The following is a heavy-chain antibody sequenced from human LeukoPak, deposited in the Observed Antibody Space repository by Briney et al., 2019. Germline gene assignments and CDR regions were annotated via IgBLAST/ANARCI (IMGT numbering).Heavy chain of an antibody. Sequence: GGSRRLSCAASGFTFSSYWMSWVRQAPGKGLEWVANIKQDGSEKYYVDSVKGRFTISRDNAKNSLYLQMNSLRAEDTAVYYCAREKNDYGDAFDYWGQGTLVTVSS. CDR1: GFTFSSYW. D-gene: IGHD4-17*01. J-gene: IGHJ4*02. CDR3: AREKNDYGDAFDY. CDR2: IKQDGSEK. V-gene: IGHV3-7*01.